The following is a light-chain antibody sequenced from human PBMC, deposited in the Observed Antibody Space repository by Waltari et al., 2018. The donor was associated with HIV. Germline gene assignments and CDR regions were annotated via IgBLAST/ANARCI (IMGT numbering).Light chain of an antibody. CDR1: SSDVGGYNY. V-gene: IGLV2-14*01. J-gene: IGLJ1*01. CDR2: EVS. Sequence: QSALTQPASVSGSPGQSITISCTGTSSDVGGYNYVSWYQQHPGKAPKLMIYEVSNRPSGVYKRFSGSKSGNTASLTISGLQAEDEADYYCSSYTSSSTSCVFGTGTKVTVL. CDR3: SSYTSSSTSCV.